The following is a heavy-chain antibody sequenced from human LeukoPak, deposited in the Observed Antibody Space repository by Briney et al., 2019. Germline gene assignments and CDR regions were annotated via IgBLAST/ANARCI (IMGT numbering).Heavy chain of an antibody. V-gene: IGHV3-11*04. CDR3: ARLSVYDFWSGYYYYFDY. Sequence: GGSLRLSCTASVFTMSDHYMTWIRQPPGKGLEWVSYISSSGRNIYYADSVKGRFTISRDNTKNSLYLQMNSLRAEDTAVYYCARLSVYDFWSGYYYYFDYWGQGTLVTVSS. CDR1: VFTMSDHY. CDR2: ISSSGRNI. D-gene: IGHD3-3*01. J-gene: IGHJ4*02.